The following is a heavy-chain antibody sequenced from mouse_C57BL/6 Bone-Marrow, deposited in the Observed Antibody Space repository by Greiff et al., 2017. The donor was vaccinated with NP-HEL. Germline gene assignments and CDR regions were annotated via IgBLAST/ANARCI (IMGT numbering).Heavy chain of an antibody. CDR1: GYTFSSYW. J-gene: IGHJ2*01. CDR2: IYPGGGST. D-gene: IGHD3-1*01. CDR3: ARRGFRLDY. Sequence: VQLQQSGAELVKPGASVKMSCKASGYTFSSYWMNWVKQRPGQGLEWIGEIYPGGGSTNYNEKFKSKATLTADTSSSTAYMQLSSLTSEDSAVYYCARRGFRLDYWGQGTTLTVSS. V-gene: IGHV1-55*01.